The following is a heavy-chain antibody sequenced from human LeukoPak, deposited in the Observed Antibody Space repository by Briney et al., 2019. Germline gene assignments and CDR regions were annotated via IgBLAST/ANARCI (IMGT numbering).Heavy chain of an antibody. CDR3: ARGIGPLLYDLDI. Sequence: ASVTVSCKASGYTVTSYDINWVRQATGQGLEWMGWMNPNSGNTGYAHKFQGRVTMTRNTSISTAYMELSSLRSEDTAVYYCARGIGPLLYDLDIWGQGTMVTVSS. CDR2: MNPNSGNT. J-gene: IGHJ3*02. V-gene: IGHV1-8*01. CDR1: GYTVTSYD. D-gene: IGHD2-2*02.